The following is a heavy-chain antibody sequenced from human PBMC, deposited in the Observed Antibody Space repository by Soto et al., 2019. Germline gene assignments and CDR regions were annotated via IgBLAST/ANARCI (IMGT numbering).Heavy chain of an antibody. Sequence: ASAKVSCKASGYTFTSYGISWVRQAPGQGLEWMGWISAYNGNTNYAQKLQGRVTMTTGTSTSTVYMELTRLTSDDTAVYFCARMVVPTTYFDSWGQGTPVTVSS. V-gene: IGHV1-18*01. CDR3: ARMVVPTTYFDS. J-gene: IGHJ4*02. D-gene: IGHD3-22*01. CDR1: GYTFTSYG. CDR2: ISAYNGNT.